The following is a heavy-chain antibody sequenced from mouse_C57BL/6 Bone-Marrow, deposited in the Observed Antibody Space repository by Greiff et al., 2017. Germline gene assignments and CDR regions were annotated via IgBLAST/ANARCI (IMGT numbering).Heavy chain of an antibody. V-gene: IGHV1-62-2*01. Sequence: QVQLQQSGAELVKPGASVKLSCKASGYIFTEYTIHWVKQRSGQGLEWIGWFYPGSGSIKYNERFKDKATLTADKSSNTVYMELSRLTSEDYAVYFCARNERYYDYEGYFDYWGQGTTLTVSS. CDR2: FYPGSGSI. CDR3: ARNERYYDYEGYFDY. J-gene: IGHJ2*01. CDR1: GYIFTEYT. D-gene: IGHD2-4*01.